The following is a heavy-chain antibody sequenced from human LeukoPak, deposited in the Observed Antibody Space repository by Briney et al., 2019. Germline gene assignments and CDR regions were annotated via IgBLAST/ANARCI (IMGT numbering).Heavy chain of an antibody. J-gene: IGHJ4*02. CDR3: AKAVRIVGAILFDY. CDR1: GFTFSSYA. CDR2: ISGSGGST. Sequence: GGSLRLSCAASGFTFSSYAMSWVRQAPGKGLEWVSAISGSGGSTYYADSVKGRFTISRDDSKNTLYLQMNSLRAEDTAVYYCAKAVRIVGAILFDYWGQGTLVTVSS. D-gene: IGHD1-26*01. V-gene: IGHV3-23*01.